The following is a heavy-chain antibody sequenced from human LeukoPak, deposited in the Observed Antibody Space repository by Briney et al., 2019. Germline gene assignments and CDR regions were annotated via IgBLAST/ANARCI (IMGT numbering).Heavy chain of an antibody. J-gene: IGHJ2*01. CDR3: ARTPLGDLKGYWYFDL. V-gene: IGHV4-38-2*02. Sequence: SETLSLTCTVSSYSIGSGYYWGWIRQPPGKGLEWIGSIYHSGSTYYNPSLKSRVTISVDTSKNQFSLKLSSVTAADTAVYYCARTPLGDLKGYWYFDLWGRGTLVTVSS. D-gene: IGHD4-17*01. CDR1: SYSIGSGYY. CDR2: IYHSGST.